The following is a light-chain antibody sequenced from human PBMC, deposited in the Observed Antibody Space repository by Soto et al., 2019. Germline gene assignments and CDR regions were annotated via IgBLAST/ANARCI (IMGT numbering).Light chain of an antibody. CDR1: SSDVGSYNL. Sequence: QSVLTQPASVSGSPGQSITISCTGTSSDVGSYNLVSWYQQHPGKAPKLMIYEGSKRPSGVSNRFSGSKSGNTASLTISGLQAEDDSDYYSSSSAGNTTFHHVFRPGTELT. CDR2: EGS. V-gene: IGLV2-23*03. CDR3: SSSAGNTTFHHV. J-gene: IGLJ1*01.